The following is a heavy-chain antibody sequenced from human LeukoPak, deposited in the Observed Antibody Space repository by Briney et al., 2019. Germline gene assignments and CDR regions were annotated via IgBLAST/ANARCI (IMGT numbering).Heavy chain of an antibody. CDR2: IYYSGST. J-gene: IGHJ6*03. Sequence: SETLSLTCTVSGGSISSSSYYWGWIRQPPGKGLEWIGSIYYSGSTYYNPSLKSRVTISVDTSKNQFSLKLSSVTAADTAVYYCARHGRCSGGSCYPIMITFGGVIAPMDVWGKGTTVTISS. CDR1: GGSISSSSYY. D-gene: IGHD3-16*02. CDR3: ARHGRCSGGSCYPIMITFGGVIAPMDV. V-gene: IGHV4-39*01.